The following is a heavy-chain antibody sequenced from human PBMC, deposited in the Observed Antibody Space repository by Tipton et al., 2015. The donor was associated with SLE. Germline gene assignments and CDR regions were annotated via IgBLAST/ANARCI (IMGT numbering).Heavy chain of an antibody. D-gene: IGHD4-17*01. CDR2: TYRSGST. V-gene: IGHV4-38-2*01. Sequence: GLVKPSETLSLTCGVSGYVISSGYYWGWIRQSPGRGLEWIGSTYRSGSTNYNPSLKSRVTISVDTSKNQFSLRLKSVTAADTAVYYCAGIGGKATVSPFYYYGMDVWGQGTTVTVSS. CDR1: GYVISSGYY. CDR3: AGIGGKATVSPFYYYGMDV. J-gene: IGHJ6*02.